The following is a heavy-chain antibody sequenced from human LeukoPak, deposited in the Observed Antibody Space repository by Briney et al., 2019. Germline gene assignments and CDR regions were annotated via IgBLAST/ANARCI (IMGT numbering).Heavy chain of an antibody. D-gene: IGHD3-16*01. CDR2: FHNSGTS. J-gene: IGHJ4*02. Sequence: PSETLSLTCTVSGGSIRSDFWSSIRQPPGKGLEWIGYFHNSGTSTYNPSLKSRVTISADTSKNQFSLKLNSLTTADTAVYYCTRGAGWLIDYWGQGILVTVSS. CDR1: GGSIRSDF. CDR3: TRGAGWLIDY. V-gene: IGHV4-59*01.